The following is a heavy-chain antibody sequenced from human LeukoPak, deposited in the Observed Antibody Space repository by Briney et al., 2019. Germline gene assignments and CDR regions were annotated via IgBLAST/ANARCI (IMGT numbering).Heavy chain of an antibody. CDR3: ARHYEYSCGPRPFDY. Sequence: GESLKISCRGSGYSFTTYWIGWVRQMPGKGLEWMGIIYPGDSDTRYSPSFQGQVTMSADKSINTAYLQWSSLKASDTAMYYCARHYEYSCGPRPFDYWGQGTLVTVSS. CDR2: IYPGDSDT. J-gene: IGHJ4*02. D-gene: IGHD5-18*01. CDR1: GYSFTTYW. V-gene: IGHV5-51*01.